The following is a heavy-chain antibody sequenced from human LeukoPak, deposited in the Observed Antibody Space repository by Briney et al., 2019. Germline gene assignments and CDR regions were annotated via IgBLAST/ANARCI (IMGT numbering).Heavy chain of an antibody. CDR2: IYYTWST. D-gene: IGHD6-19*01. CDR1: GASISSHY. CDR3: ARDPGIAVAGFDY. J-gene: IGHJ4*02. V-gene: IGHV4-59*11. Sequence: KPSETLSLTCTVSGASISSHYWSWIRQPPGEGLEGIGYIYYTWSTNYNPSLKSRVTISVDTSKQQFSLRLSSVTAADTAVYYCARDPGIAVAGFDYWGQGTLVTVSS.